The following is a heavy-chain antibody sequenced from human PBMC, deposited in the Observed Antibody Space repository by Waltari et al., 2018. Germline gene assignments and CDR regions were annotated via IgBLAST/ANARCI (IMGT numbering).Heavy chain of an antibody. D-gene: IGHD1-7*01. Sequence: EVKMVESGGNLIQPGGSLRLSCAGSGFALSRYWMHWVRQAPGGCLVRVARINRDGSRTSYADSVKGRFTVSRDNGNNTLYLQMNSLRADDTAVYYCARDGTIDAFDIWGQGTVVTVSS. CDR2: INRDGSRT. J-gene: IGHJ3*02. V-gene: IGHV3-74*01. CDR3: ARDGTIDAFDI. CDR1: GFALSRYW.